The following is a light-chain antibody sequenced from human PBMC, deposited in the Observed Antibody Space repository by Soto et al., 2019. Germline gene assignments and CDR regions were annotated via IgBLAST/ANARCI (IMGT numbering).Light chain of an antibody. CDR2: DVS. Sequence: QSALTQPASVSGSPGQSITISCIGTSSDVGGYNYVSWYQQHPGKAPKLMIYDVSNRPSGVSNRFSGSKSGNTASLTMSGLQAEDEADYYCSSYTSSSSLWVFGTGTKVTVL. J-gene: IGLJ1*01. CDR3: SSYTSSSSLWV. CDR1: SSDVGGYNY. V-gene: IGLV2-14*01.